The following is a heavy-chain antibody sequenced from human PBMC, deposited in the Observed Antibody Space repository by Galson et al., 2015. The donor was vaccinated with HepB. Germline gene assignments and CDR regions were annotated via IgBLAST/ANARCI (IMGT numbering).Heavy chain of an antibody. CDR1: GFTFGDYE. J-gene: IGHJ6*02. V-gene: IGHV3-49*04. Sequence: SLRLSCAASGFTFGDYEMSWVRQAPGKGLEWVGFIRREASGGTTEYAASVKGRFTISRDDSKSVAYLQMNSLKTEDTAVYYCTREGVPLRCSGRSCYLYYFYYGMDVWGQGTTVTVSS. CDR3: TREGVPLRCSGRSCYLYYFYYGMDV. CDR2: IRREASGGTT. D-gene: IGHD2-15*01.